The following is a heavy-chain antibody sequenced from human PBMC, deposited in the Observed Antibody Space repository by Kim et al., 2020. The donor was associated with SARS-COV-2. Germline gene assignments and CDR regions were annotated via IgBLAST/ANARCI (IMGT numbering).Heavy chain of an antibody. J-gene: IGHJ4*02. Sequence: SETLSLTCSVSGGSISSYYWSWIRQPPGKGLEWIGNVHHSGSSNYNPSLKGRVTISVDTSRSQLSLTVASVTAADTAVYYGAGAIRWLQFDSWGQGFLVTVSS. CDR1: GGSISSYY. CDR2: VHHSGSS. V-gene: IGHV4-59*13. CDR3: AGAIRWLQFDS. D-gene: IGHD5-12*01.